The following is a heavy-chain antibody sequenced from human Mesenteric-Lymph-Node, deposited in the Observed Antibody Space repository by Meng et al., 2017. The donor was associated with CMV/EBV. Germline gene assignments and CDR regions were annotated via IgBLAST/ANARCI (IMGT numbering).Heavy chain of an antibody. J-gene: IGHJ6*02. Sequence: GESLKISCAASGFTFSSYAMYWVRQAPGKGLEWVAVISYDGSNKYYADSVKGRFTISRDNSKNTLYLQMNSLRAEDTAVYYCARDLFKEKTIFGVVRAYYYYGMDVWGQGTTVTVSS. CDR3: ARDLFKEKTIFGVVRAYYYYGMDV. D-gene: IGHD3-3*01. CDR1: GFTFSSYA. V-gene: IGHV3-30-3*01. CDR2: ISYDGSNK.